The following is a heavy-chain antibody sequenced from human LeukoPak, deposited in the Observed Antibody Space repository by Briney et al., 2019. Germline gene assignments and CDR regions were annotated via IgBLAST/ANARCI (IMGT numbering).Heavy chain of an antibody. J-gene: IGHJ4*02. CDR1: GGSISSYY. CDR3: ARDGDCSSTSCSTFDY. CDR2: IYTSGST. V-gene: IGHV4-4*07. D-gene: IGHD2-2*01. Sequence: SETLSLTCTVSGGSISSYYWSWIRQPAGKGLEWIGRIYTSGSTNYNPSLKSRVTMSVDTSKNQFSLKLSSVTAADTAVYYCARDGDCSSTSCSTFDYWGQGTLVTVSS.